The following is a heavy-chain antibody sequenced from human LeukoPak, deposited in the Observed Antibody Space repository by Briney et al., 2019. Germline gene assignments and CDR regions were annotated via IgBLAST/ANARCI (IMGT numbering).Heavy chain of an antibody. J-gene: IGHJ5*02. Sequence: PGGSLRLSCAASGFTVSSNYMSWVRQAPGKGLEWVSVIYSGGSTNYADSVKGRFTISRDNSKNTLYLQMNSLRAEDTAVYYCARERAAVRIDPWGQGTLVTVSS. V-gene: IGHV3-66*02. D-gene: IGHD6-25*01. CDR1: GFTVSSNY. CDR3: ARERAAVRIDP. CDR2: IYSGGST.